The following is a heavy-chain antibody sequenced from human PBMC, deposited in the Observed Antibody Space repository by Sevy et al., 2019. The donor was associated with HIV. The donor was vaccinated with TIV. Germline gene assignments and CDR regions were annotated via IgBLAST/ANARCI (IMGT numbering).Heavy chain of an antibody. V-gene: IGHV3-7*01. D-gene: IGHD3-16*01. J-gene: IGHJ6*02. Sequence: GGSLRLSCAASGFNFRSYWMTWVRQAPGKGLEWVANINQDGSEENYVDSVKGRFTIFRDNVKNSLFLQLNSLRAEDTSVYYCARTGSYADTYYYYYAMDVWGQGATVTVSS. CDR2: INQDGSEE. CDR1: GFNFRSYW. CDR3: ARTGSYADTYYYYYAMDV.